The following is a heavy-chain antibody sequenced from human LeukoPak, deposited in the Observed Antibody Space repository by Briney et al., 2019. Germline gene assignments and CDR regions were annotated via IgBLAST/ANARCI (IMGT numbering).Heavy chain of an antibody. V-gene: IGHV3-21*01. CDR1: GFTFSSYS. Sequence: GSLRLSCAASGFTFSSYSMNWVRQAPGKGLEWVSSISSSSSYIYYADSVKGRFTISRDNAKDSLYLQMNSLRAEDTAVYYCAREGSSWYGGDYWGQGTLVTVSS. J-gene: IGHJ4*02. CDR3: AREGSSWYGGDY. D-gene: IGHD6-13*01. CDR2: ISSSSSYI.